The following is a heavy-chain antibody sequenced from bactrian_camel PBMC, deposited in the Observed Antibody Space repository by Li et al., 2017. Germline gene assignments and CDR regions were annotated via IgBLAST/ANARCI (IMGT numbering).Heavy chain of an antibody. D-gene: IGHD1*01. V-gene: IGHV3S40*01. CDR2: ITSDGSRT. Sequence: DVQLVESGGGSVLAGGSLRLSCVASGNTDSKNCMGWFRQAPGKGLESVAVITSDGSRTYYTDPVKGRFAISRDNAKNTVYLQLDSLKTEDTAMCYCVALAWGFNYWGQGTQVTVS. CDR1: GNTDSKNC. J-gene: IGHJ4*01. CDR3: VALAWGFNY.